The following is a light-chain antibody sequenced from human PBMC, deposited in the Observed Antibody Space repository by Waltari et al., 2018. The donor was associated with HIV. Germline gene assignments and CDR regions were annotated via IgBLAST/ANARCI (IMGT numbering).Light chain of an antibody. CDR2: DVS. CDR1: SSDVGGHNS. CDR3: SSYTANSRI. Sequence: QSALTQPASVSGSLGQSITISCTGTSSDVGGHNSVSWYQQHPGKAPKLLISDVSNRPAGVVNRFSGSKSGNTASLTISGLQAEDEADYYCSSYTANSRIFGGGTRLTVL. V-gene: IGLV2-14*03. J-gene: IGLJ2*01.